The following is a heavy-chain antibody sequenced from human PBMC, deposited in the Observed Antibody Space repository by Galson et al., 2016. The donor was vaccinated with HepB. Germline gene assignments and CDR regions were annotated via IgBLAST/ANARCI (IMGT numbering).Heavy chain of an antibody. CDR1: GGSITGYY. CDR3: ARTSGRFAARRSYHIDY. J-gene: IGHJ4*02. CDR2: IYYTGST. Sequence: SETLSLTCSVSGGSITGYYWCWIRQPPGKGLEWIGCIYYTGSTYYNPSLKIRVTISVDTSKNQFSLKLSSVTAAATARYFCARTSGRFAARRSYHIDYWGRGLSVTVS. V-gene: IGHV4-59*03. D-gene: IGHD3-16*02.